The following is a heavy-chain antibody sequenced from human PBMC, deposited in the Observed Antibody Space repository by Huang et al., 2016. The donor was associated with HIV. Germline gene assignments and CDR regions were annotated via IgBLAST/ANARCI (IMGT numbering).Heavy chain of an antibody. CDR3: AREIALFDWLSPYYMDV. Sequence: EVQLVESGGGLVKPGGSLRLSCEASGFTFSSYNMNWVRQAPGKGLELDSSSSRSSVYIYKADSVKGRFTISRDKVQNSLHLQMNSLRAEDTAVYYCAREIALFDWLSPYYMDVWGKGTTVTVSS. V-gene: IGHV3-21*01. CDR1: GFTFSSYN. J-gene: IGHJ6*03. CDR2: SSRSSVYI. D-gene: IGHD3-9*01.